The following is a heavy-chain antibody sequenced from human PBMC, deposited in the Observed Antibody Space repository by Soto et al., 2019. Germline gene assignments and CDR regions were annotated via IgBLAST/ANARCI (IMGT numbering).Heavy chain of an antibody. CDR2: IYYSGST. V-gene: IGHV4-39*01. D-gene: IGHD3-10*01. J-gene: IGHJ4*02. CDR1: GGSISSSSYY. CDR3: VGLSSVDY. Sequence: SETLSLTCTVSGGSISSSSYYWGWIRQPPGKGLEWIGSIYYSGSTYYNPSLKSRVTISVDTSKNQFSLKLSSVTAADTAVYYCVGLSSVDYWGQGTLVTVSS.